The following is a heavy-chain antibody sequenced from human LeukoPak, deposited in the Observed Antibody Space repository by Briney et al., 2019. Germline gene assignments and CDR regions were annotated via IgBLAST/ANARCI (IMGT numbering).Heavy chain of an antibody. CDR3: AKEFIMITFGGVIGDAFDI. V-gene: IGHV3-30*18. Sequence: GRSLRLSCAASGFTFTGFTTQWVRQAPGKGLEWVAVISYDGSNKYYAASVKGRFTISRDNSKNTLYMKMNRLRAEDTAVYYCAKEFIMITFGGVIGDAFDIWGQGTMVSVSS. D-gene: IGHD3-16*02. CDR2: ISYDGSNK. CDR1: GFTFTGFT. J-gene: IGHJ3*02.